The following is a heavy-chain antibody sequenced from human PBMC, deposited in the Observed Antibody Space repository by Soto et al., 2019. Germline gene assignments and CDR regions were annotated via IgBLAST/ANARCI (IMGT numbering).Heavy chain of an antibody. D-gene: IGHD6-19*01. CDR1: RDSVSSNSAA. CDR3: ARLGIAVAGDYYYYGMDV. V-gene: IGHV6-1*01. J-gene: IGHJ6*02. CDR2: TYYRSKWYN. Sequence: PSQTLSLTCAISRDSVSSNSAAWNWIRQSTKRDLERLGRTYYRSKWYNDYAVSVKSRITINPDTSKNQFSLQLNSVTPEDTALYYCARLGIAVAGDYYYYGMDVWGQGTTVTVSS.